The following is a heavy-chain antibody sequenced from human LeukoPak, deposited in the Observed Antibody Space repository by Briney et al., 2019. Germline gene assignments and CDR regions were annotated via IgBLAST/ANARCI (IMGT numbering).Heavy chain of an antibody. V-gene: IGHV3-23*01. Sequence: PGGSLRLYCAASGFTFNNYVMSWVRQAPGKGLEWVSLISGSGDRTYYADSVKGRFTISRDNSKNTLYLQMNGLRAEDTAVYSCAEGRYPGSGSYLNSHDYWGQGTLVTVSS. CDR1: GFTFNNYV. CDR3: AEGRYPGSGSYLNSHDY. J-gene: IGHJ4*02. CDR2: ISGSGDRT. D-gene: IGHD3-10*01.